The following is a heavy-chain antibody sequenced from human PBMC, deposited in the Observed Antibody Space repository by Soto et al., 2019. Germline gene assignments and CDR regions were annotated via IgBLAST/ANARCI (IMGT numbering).Heavy chain of an antibody. J-gene: IGHJ6*02. CDR3: AREVGLPGLYYYYYYGMDV. V-gene: IGHV1-8*01. CDR2: MNPNSGNT. Sequence: ASVTVSCKASGYTFTSYDMNWVRQATGQGLEWMGWMNPNSGNTGYAQKFQGRVTMTRNTSISTAYMELSSLRSEDTAVYYCAREVGLPGLYYYYYYGMDVWGQGTTVTVSS. CDR1: GYTFTSYD. D-gene: IGHD1-7*01.